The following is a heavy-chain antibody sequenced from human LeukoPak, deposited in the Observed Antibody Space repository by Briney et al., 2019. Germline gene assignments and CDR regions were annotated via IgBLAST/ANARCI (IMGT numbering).Heavy chain of an antibody. CDR2: INSDGSST. Sequence: GGSLRLSCAASGFTFSSYRMHWVRQAPGKGLVWVSRINSDGSSTSYADSVKGRFTISRDNAKNTLYLQMNSLRAEDTAVYYCARDRIAAAGRGWFDPWGQGTLVTVSS. V-gene: IGHV3-74*01. CDR3: ARDRIAAAGRGWFDP. J-gene: IGHJ5*02. CDR1: GFTFSSYR. D-gene: IGHD6-13*01.